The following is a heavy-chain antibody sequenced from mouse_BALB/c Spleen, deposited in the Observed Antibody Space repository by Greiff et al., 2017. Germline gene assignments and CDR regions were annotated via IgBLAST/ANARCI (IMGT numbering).Heavy chain of an antibody. V-gene: IGHV2-9*02. J-gene: IGHJ4*01. CDR3: ARERDYRYEGEDYYAMDY. CDR2: IWAGGST. CDR1: GFSLTSYG. Sequence: VQLQESGPGLVAPSQSLSITCTVSGFSLTSYGVHWVRQPPGKGLEWLGVIWAGGSTNYNSALMSRLSISKDNSKSQVFLKMNSLQTDDTAMYYCARERDYRYEGEDYYAMDYWGQGTSVTVSS. D-gene: IGHD2-14*01.